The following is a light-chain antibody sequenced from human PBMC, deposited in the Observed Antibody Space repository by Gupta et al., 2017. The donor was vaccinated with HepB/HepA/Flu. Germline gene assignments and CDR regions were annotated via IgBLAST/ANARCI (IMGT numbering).Light chain of an antibody. Sequence: IQMTQSPSSLSASVGDRVTITCRASQSISSYLNWYQQKPGKAPNLLIYAASNLQSGAPSRFSGGGYGTDFTLTISSLQPEDFATYYCQQSHSLPPTFGQGTKLEIK. J-gene: IGKJ2*01. CDR3: QQSHSLPPT. CDR1: QSISSY. V-gene: IGKV1-39*01. CDR2: AAS.